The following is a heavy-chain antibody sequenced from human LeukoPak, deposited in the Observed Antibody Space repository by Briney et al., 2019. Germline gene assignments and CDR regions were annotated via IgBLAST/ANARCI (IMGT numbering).Heavy chain of an antibody. J-gene: IGHJ4*02. CDR1: GYTFTYRY. CDR2: ITPFNGNT. Sequence: ASVKVSCKASGYTFTYRYLHWVRQAPGQALEWMGWITPFNGNTNYAQIFKDRVTLTGDRSMSTAYMELSSLRSEDTAMYYCANGDYMKLDYWGQGTLVTVSS. V-gene: IGHV1-45*02. CDR3: ANGDYMKLDY. D-gene: IGHD4-17*01.